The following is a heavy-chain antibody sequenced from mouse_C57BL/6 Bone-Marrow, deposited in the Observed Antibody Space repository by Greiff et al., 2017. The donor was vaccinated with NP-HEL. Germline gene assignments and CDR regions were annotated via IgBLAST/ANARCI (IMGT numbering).Heavy chain of an antibody. CDR1: GFTFSSYG. V-gene: IGHV5-6*02. Sequence: EVKLVESGGDLVKPGGSLKLSCAASGFTFSSYGMSWVRQTPDKRLEWVATISSGGSYTYYPDSVKGRFTISRDNAKNTLYLQMSSLKSEDTARYYCARRVLTFDYWGQGTTLTVSS. J-gene: IGHJ2*01. D-gene: IGHD4-1*01. CDR3: ARRVLTFDY. CDR2: ISSGGSYT.